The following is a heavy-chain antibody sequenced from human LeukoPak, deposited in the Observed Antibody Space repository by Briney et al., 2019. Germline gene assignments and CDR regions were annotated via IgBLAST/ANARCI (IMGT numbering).Heavy chain of an antibody. D-gene: IGHD5-18*01. V-gene: IGHV3-7*01. CDR1: GFTFSSYG. J-gene: IGHJ3*02. CDR3: ARDWTDVNTAMADTDAFDI. Sequence: GGSLRLSCAASGFTFSSYGMSWVRQAPGKGLEWVAHIKQDGSEKYYVDSVKGRFTISRDNAKNSLYLQMNSLRAEDTAVYYCARDWTDVNTAMADTDAFDIWGQGTMVTVSS. CDR2: IKQDGSEK.